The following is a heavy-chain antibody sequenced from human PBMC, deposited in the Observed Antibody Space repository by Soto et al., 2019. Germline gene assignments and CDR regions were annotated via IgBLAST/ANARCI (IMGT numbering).Heavy chain of an antibody. Sequence: ASVKVSCKASGFTFTSSAVQWVRQTRGQRLEWIGWIVVGSGNTNYAQKFQERVTITRDMSTSTAYMELSSLRSEDTAVYYCAADPGRLRWYPYWGQGTLVTVSS. V-gene: IGHV1-58*01. D-gene: IGHD4-17*01. J-gene: IGHJ4*02. CDR2: IVVGSGNT. CDR1: GFTFTSSA. CDR3: AADPGRLRWYPY.